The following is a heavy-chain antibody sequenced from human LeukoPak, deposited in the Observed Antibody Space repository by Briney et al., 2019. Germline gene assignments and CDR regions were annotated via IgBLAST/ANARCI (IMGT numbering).Heavy chain of an antibody. CDR3: ASDYDSSGTFDY. V-gene: IGHV3-23*01. D-gene: IGHD3-22*01. CDR1: GFTFSSYA. J-gene: IGHJ4*02. Sequence: PGGSLRLSCAASGFTFSSYAMNWVRQAPGKGLEWVSAIRGSGGSTYYADSVKGRFTISRDNSKNTLYLQMNSLRAEDTAVYHCASDYDSSGTFDYWGQGTLVTVSS. CDR2: IRGSGGST.